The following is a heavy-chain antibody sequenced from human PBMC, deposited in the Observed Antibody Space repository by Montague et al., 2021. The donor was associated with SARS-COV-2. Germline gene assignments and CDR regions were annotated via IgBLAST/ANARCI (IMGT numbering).Heavy chain of an antibody. CDR3: VRSYGTTVVTRACDY. V-gene: IGHV2-5*02. J-gene: IGHJ4*02. CDR1: GFSLSTSGVG. D-gene: IGHD4-23*01. Sequence: PALVKLTQTLTLTCTFSGFSLSTSGVGVAWIRQPPGKALEWLAIIYWDDDRRYSPSLESGLTITKDTTKNQVVLTMTDMDPGDTATYYCVRSYGTTVVTRACDYWGQGTLVTVSS. CDR2: IYWDDDR.